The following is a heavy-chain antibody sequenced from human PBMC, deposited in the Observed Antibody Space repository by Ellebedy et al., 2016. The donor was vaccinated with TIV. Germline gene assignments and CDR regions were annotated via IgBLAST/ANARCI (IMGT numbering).Heavy chain of an antibody. V-gene: IGHV4-59*01. J-gene: IGHJ3*02. D-gene: IGHD6-13*01. Sequence: MPSETLSLTCTVSGGSISPYYWSWIRQPPEKGLEWIGYISFSGSTNYNPSLKSRVTISVDTSKNQFSLRLSSVTAADTAVYYCARVVWQQPVSYAFDIWGQGTMVTVSS. CDR1: GGSISPYY. CDR3: ARVVWQQPVSYAFDI. CDR2: ISFSGST.